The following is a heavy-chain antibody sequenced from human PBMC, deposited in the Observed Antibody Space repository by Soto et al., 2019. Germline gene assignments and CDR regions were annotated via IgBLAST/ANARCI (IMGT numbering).Heavy chain of an antibody. CDR3: ACRYCSSTSCYDAYYYYGMDV. Sequence: EVQLVETGGGLIQPGGSLRLSCAASGFTVSSNYMSWVRQAPGKGLEWVSVIYSGGSTYYADSVKGRFTISRDNSKNTLYLQMNSLRAEDTAVYYCACRYCSSTSCYDAYYYYGMDVWGQGTTVTVSS. CDR2: IYSGGST. CDR1: GFTVSSNY. J-gene: IGHJ6*02. D-gene: IGHD2-2*01. V-gene: IGHV3-53*02.